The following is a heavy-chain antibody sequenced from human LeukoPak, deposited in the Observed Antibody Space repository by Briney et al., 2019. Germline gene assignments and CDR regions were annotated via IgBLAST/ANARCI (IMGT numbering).Heavy chain of an antibody. CDR3: ARDKGQELVD. CDR1: GFTFSDYY. V-gene: IGHV3-11*01. Sequence: PGGSLRLSCAASGFTFSDYYMNWIRQAPGKGLEWVSYISSGGTTIYYADSVKGRFTISRDNTKNSLYLQMNSLRVEDTAVYYCARDKGQELVDWGQGTLVTVSS. J-gene: IGHJ4*02. D-gene: IGHD1-7*01. CDR2: ISSGGTTI.